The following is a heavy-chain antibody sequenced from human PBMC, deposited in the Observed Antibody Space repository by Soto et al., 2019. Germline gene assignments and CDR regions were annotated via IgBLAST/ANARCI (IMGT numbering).Heavy chain of an antibody. D-gene: IGHD3-3*01. CDR2: ISSTAGTI. V-gene: IGHV3-23*01. CDR3: AKWRKGRSDF. CDR1: GGSFSGYY. Sequence: PSETLSLTCAVYGGSFSGYYWSWVRQAPGKGLEWVAGISSTAGTIYYADPVKGRFTISRDNYKNTLYLQMDSLRAEDTAVYYCAKWRKGRSDFWCPGTLVTVSS. J-gene: IGHJ4*02.